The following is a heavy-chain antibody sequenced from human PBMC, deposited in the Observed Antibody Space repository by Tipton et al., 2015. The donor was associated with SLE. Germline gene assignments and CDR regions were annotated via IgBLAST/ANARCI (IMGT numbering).Heavy chain of an antibody. Sequence: SLRLSCAVSGDSINSRNWWTWVRQPPGKGLEWMGRIDPSDSNINYSPSFQGHVTISADKSISTAFLQWSSLKASDTAMYYCATLRTGSYFYVDYWGQGTLVTVSS. CDR3: ATLRTGSYFYVDY. CDR2: IDPSDSNI. V-gene: IGHV5-10-1*01. D-gene: IGHD1-26*01. CDR1: GDSINSRNW. J-gene: IGHJ4*02.